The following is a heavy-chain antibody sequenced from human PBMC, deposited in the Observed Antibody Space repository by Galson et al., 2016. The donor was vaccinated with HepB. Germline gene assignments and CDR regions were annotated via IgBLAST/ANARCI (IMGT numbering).Heavy chain of an antibody. CDR1: GFTFISYN. J-gene: IGHJ4*02. CDR3: ARHFSGSY. CDR2: ISSSGGTI. D-gene: IGHD3-22*01. Sequence: SLRLSCAASGFTFISYNMNWVRQAPGKGLEWISYISSSGGTIYYADSVKGRFTISRDNAKNSLYLQMNSLRAEDTAMYFCARHFSGSYLGQGTLVTVSS. V-gene: IGHV3-48*01.